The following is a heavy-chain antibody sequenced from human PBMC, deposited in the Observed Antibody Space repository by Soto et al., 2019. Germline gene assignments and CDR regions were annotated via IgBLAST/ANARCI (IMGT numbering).Heavy chain of an antibody. J-gene: IGHJ6*02. CDR2: IIPIFGTA. CDR3: ASISRGIVVVPAAIFNYYYGMDV. V-gene: IGHV1-69*13. CDR1: GGTFSSYA. Sequence: SVKVSCKASGGTFSSYAISWVRQAPGQGLEWMGGIIPIFGTANYAQKFQGRVTITADESTSTAYMELSSLRSEDTAVYYCASISRGIVVVPAAIFNYYYGMDVWGQGTTVTVSS. D-gene: IGHD2-2*02.